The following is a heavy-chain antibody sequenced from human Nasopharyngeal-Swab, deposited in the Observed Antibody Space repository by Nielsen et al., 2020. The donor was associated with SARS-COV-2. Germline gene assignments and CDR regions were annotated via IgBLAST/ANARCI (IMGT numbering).Heavy chain of an antibody. J-gene: IGHJ4*02. Sequence: GSSLKISCAASGFTFSSYGSHWLRQAPGKGLERVAVIWYDGSNKYYPDSVKGRFTISRDNSKNTLYLQMNSLRAEDTAVYYCARDLMVFGGWSHSAGGWGQGTLVTVSS. CDR3: ARDLMVFGGWSHSAGG. CDR2: IWYDGSNK. CDR1: GFTFSSYG. D-gene: IGHD6-19*01. V-gene: IGHV3-33*01.